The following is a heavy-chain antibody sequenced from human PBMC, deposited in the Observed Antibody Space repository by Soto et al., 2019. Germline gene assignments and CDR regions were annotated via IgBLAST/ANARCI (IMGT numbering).Heavy chain of an antibody. J-gene: IGHJ5*02. CDR2: FSAYNGNT. V-gene: IGHV1-18*01. D-gene: IGHD6-6*01. CDR1: GYTYTSYG. Sequence: QVQLVQSGAEVKKPGASVKVSCKASGYTYTSYGIGWVRQAPGQGIERMGRFSAYNGNTNYAQTFQGRVTMTTGTSRSTVYLELKGLRSDDTAVYFCARAVPGRSSAPPHRFDLLGHGNLVTVSA. CDR3: ARAVPGRSSAPPHRFDL.